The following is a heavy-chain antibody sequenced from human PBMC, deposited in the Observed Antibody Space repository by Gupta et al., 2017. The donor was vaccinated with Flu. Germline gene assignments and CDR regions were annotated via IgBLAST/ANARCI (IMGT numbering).Heavy chain of an antibody. Sequence: QVQLQESGPGLVKPSQTLSLPCTVSGGHISRGGNYWSWIRQHPGKGLEWIGHVYDSGTTFYNPALKSRLTISLYTSKNQFSLNLTSVTAADTAVYYCARRLIGGAVTDWGQGTLVTVSS. D-gene: IGHD1-26*01. CDR1: GGHISRGGNY. J-gene: IGHJ4*02. CDR2: VYDSGTT. V-gene: IGHV4-31*03. CDR3: ARRLIGGAVTD.